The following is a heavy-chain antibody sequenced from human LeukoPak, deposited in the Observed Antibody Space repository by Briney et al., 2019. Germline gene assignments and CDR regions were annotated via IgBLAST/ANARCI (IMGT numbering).Heavy chain of an antibody. D-gene: IGHD3-10*01. J-gene: IGHJ4*02. CDR2: ISGSDGST. Sequence: GRSLRLSCAASGFTFSTYAMSWVRQAPGKGLEWVSTISGSDGSTYYADSVKGRFTISRDNSKNTLYLQMSSLRAEDAAVYYCAKDVTMVRGITVTGYYFDNWGQGTLVTVSS. V-gene: IGHV3-23*01. CDR1: GFTFSTYA. CDR3: AKDVTMVRGITVTGYYFDN.